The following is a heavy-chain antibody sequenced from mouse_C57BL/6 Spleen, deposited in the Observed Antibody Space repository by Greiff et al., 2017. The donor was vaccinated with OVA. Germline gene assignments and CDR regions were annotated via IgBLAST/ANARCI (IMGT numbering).Heavy chain of an antibody. CDR2: ISYDGSN. Sequence: EVQLQQSGPGLVKPSQSLSLTCSVTGYSITSGYYWNWIRQFPGNKLEWMGYISYDGSNNYNPSLKNRISITRDTSKNQFFLKLNSVTTEDTATYYCARESGNYYYGSIWYFDVWGTGTTVTVSS. V-gene: IGHV3-6*01. D-gene: IGHD1-1*01. CDR1: GYSITSGYY. J-gene: IGHJ1*03. CDR3: ARESGNYYYGSIWYFDV.